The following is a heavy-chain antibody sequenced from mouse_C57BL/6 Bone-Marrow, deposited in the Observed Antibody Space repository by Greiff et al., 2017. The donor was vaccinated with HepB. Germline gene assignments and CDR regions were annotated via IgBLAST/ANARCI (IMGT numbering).Heavy chain of an antibody. CDR1: GYSITSDY. CDR2: ISYSGST. J-gene: IGHJ4*01. CDR3: ASQIYYYGSSYAMDY. D-gene: IGHD1-1*01. Sequence: EVKLQQSGPGLAKPSQTLSLTCSVPGYSITSDYWNWIRKFPGNKLEYMGYISYSGSTYYNPSLKSRISITRDTSKNQYYLQLNSVTTEDTATYYCASQIYYYGSSYAMDYWGQGTSVTVSS. V-gene: IGHV3-8*01.